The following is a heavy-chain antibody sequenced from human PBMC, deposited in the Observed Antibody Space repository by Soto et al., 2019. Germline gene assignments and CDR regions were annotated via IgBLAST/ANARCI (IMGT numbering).Heavy chain of an antibody. D-gene: IGHD2-2*01. V-gene: IGHV1-18*01. CDR3: ARDREGYHYGHDH. CDR1: GYTFTSYG. CDR2: ISTYNGHT. J-gene: IGHJ4*02. Sequence: QVELVQSGVEAKKPGASVKVSCKASGYTFTSYGISWVRQAPGQGLEWMGWISTYNGHTNYAQKFQGRVTMTTDRSTSTAYMELRSLRSDDTAVYYCARDREGYHYGHDHWGQGTLVSVSS.